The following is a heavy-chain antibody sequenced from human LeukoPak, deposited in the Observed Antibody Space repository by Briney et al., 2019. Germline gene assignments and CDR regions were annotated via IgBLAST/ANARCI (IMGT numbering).Heavy chain of an antibody. CDR1: GYTFTSYG. Sequence: GASVKVSCKASGYTFTSYGISWVRQAPGQGLEWMGWISAYNGNTNYAQKLQGRVTMTTDTSTSTAYMELRSLRSDDTAVYYCATNYYGSGSYYIRKPLYYYGMDVWGQGTTVTVSS. CDR3: ATNYYGSGSYYIRKPLYYYGMDV. J-gene: IGHJ6*02. CDR2: ISAYNGNT. D-gene: IGHD3-10*01. V-gene: IGHV1-18*01.